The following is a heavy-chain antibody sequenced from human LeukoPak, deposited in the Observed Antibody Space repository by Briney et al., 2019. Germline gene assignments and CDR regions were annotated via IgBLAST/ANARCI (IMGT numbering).Heavy chain of an antibody. CDR3: ARFGDKKYYYYYMDV. V-gene: IGHV3-7*01. D-gene: IGHD3-10*01. Sequence: PGGSLRLSCAASGFTFSNYWMSWVRQAPGKGLQWVANIKQDGSEKYYVDSVKGRFTISRDNAKNSLYLQMNSLRAEDTAVYFCARFGDKKYYYYYMDVWGKGTTVTVSS. J-gene: IGHJ6*03. CDR2: IKQDGSEK. CDR1: GFTFSNYW.